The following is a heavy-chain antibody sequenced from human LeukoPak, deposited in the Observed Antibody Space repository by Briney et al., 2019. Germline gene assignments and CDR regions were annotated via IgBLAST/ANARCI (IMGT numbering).Heavy chain of an antibody. D-gene: IGHD6-13*01. Sequence: SETLSLTCTVSGGSISSSSYYWGWIRQPPGKGLEWIGSIYYSGSTYYNPSLKSRVTISVDTSKNQFPLKLSSVTAAGTAVYYCARVSSGWYQDWYFDLWGRGTLVTVSS. V-gene: IGHV4-39*06. CDR3: ARVSSGWYQDWYFDL. J-gene: IGHJ2*01. CDR1: GGSISSSSYY. CDR2: IYYSGST.